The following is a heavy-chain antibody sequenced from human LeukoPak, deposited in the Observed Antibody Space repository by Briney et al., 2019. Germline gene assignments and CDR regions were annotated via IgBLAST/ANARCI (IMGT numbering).Heavy chain of an antibody. Sequence: KPSETLSLTCTVSGDSISSYYWSWIRQPAGKGLEWIGRIYASGSTNYNPSFKSRVTMSLDTSKNQFSLNLSSVTAADTAVYYCARKALPGNWFDPWGQGTLVTVSS. CDR2: IYASGST. CDR3: ARKALPGNWFDP. CDR1: GDSISSYY. J-gene: IGHJ5*02. V-gene: IGHV4-4*07.